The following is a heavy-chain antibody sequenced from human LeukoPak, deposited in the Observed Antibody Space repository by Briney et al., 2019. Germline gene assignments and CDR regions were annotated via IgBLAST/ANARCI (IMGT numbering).Heavy chain of an antibody. CDR2: IDHSGST. J-gene: IGHJ4*02. V-gene: IGHV4-38-2*02. CDR3: ARGEAEIDY. CDR1: GYPIGNDYY. Sequence: SETLSLTCTVSGYPIGNDYYWGWIRQPPGKGLEWIGEIDHSGSTTYNPSLKSRVTILVDTSNYQFSLKLTSVTAADTAVYYCARGEAEIDYWGQGTLVTVSS.